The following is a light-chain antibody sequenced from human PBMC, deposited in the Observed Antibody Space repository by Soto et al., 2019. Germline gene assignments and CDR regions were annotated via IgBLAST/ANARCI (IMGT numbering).Light chain of an antibody. J-gene: IGLJ2*01. Sequence: SYELTQPLSVSVALGQTARLTCGGNNIGRKNVHWYQQKPGHAPVLVIYRDTNRPSGIPERFSGSNSGNTATLTISRAQAGDEADYYCQVWDSSFFGGGTKVTVL. CDR3: QVWDSSF. CDR1: NIGRKN. V-gene: IGLV3-9*01. CDR2: RDT.